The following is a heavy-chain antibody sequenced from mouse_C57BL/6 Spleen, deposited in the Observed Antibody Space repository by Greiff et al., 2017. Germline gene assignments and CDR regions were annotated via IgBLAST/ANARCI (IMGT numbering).Heavy chain of an antibody. J-gene: IGHJ3*01. D-gene: IGHD1-1*01. CDR2: IYPGDGDT. CDR3: ARAHYYGSSYGFAY. V-gene: IGHV1-82*01. CDR1: GYAFSSSW. Sequence: QVQLQQSGPELVKPGASVKISCKASGYAFSSSWLNWVKQRPGKGLEWIGRIYPGDGDTNYNGKFKGKATLTADKSSSTAYMQLSSLTSEDSAVYFCARAHYYGSSYGFAYWGQGTLVTVSA.